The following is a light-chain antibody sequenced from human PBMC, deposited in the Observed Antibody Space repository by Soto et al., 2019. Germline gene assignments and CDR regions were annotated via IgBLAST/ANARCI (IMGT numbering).Light chain of an antibody. CDR1: SSDVGSYNL. CDR2: EGS. V-gene: IGLV2-23*01. Sequence: QSALTQPASVSGSPGQSITISCTGTSSDVGSYNLVSWYQQHPGKAPKLMIYEGSKRPSGVSNRFSGSKSGNTASLTISGLQADDEADYYCCSYAGSSTPYFFGTGTKVTVL. J-gene: IGLJ1*01. CDR3: CSYAGSSTPYF.